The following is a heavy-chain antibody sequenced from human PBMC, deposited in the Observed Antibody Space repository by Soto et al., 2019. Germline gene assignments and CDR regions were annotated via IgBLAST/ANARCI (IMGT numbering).Heavy chain of an antibody. CDR1: GYTFPSYD. V-gene: IGHV1-8*01. CDR2: MNPNSGNT. D-gene: IGHD3-3*01. J-gene: IGHJ4*02. Sequence: ASVKVSCKASGYTFPSYDINWVRQATGQGLEWMGWMNPNSGNTGYAQKFQGRVTMTRNTSISTAYMELSSLRSEDTAVYYCARSITIFGVVIEAFDYWGQGTLVTVSS. CDR3: ARSITIFGVVIEAFDY.